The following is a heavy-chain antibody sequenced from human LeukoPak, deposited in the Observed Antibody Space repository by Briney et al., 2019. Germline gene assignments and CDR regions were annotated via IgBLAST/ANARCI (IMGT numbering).Heavy chain of an antibody. J-gene: IGHJ4*02. CDR1: GYTFMNYG. CDR2: ISANNGDK. V-gene: IGHV1-18*01. Sequence: ASVKVSCKASGYTFMNYGIGWVRQAPGQGLEWMGWISANNGDKKYAQKLQGRVTMTADTATSTAYMELRSLSSDDTAVYYCARVGYFDYWGQGTLVAVSS. CDR3: ARVGYFDY.